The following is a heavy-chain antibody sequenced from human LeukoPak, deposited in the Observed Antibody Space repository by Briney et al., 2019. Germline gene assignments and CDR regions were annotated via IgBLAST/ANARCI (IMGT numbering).Heavy chain of an antibody. Sequence: PSQTLSLTCTVSGGSISSGSYYWSWIRQPPGKGLEWIGEINHSGSTNYNPSLKSRVTISVDTSKNQFSLKLSSVTAADTAVYYCARSPAYYYGSGSYRVGTYYFDYWGQGTLVTVSS. V-gene: IGHV4-39*07. CDR2: INHSGST. D-gene: IGHD3-10*01. CDR1: GGSISSGSYY. J-gene: IGHJ4*02. CDR3: ARSPAYYYGSGSYRVGTYYFDY.